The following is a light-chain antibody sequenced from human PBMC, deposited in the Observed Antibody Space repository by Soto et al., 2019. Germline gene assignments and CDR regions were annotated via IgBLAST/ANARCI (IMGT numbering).Light chain of an antibody. Sequence: DIQMTQSPPTLSASVGDRVTITCRASQSISGWLAWFQQKRWKAPKLLIYKASNLESGVPSRFSGSGSGAEFTLTISSLQAADCATYYCQQYNSYPYTFGLATKLEI. V-gene: IGKV1-5*03. CDR1: QSISGW. CDR2: KAS. CDR3: QQYNSYPYT. J-gene: IGKJ2*01.